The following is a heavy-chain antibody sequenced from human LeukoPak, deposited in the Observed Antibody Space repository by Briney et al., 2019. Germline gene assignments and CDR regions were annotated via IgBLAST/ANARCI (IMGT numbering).Heavy chain of an antibody. D-gene: IGHD4-11*01. V-gene: IGHV4-4*02. CDR2: IYHSGSA. CDR1: GGSISSSNW. J-gene: IGHJ6*03. CDR3: ARDSRSNYDYYYYMDV. Sequence: MASGTLSLTCSVSGGSISSSNWWSWVRQSPGKGLEWIGEIYHSGSANYNPSLDSRITISVDKSKNQLSLKLSSVTAADTAVYYCARDSRSNYDYYYYMDVWGKGTTVTVSS.